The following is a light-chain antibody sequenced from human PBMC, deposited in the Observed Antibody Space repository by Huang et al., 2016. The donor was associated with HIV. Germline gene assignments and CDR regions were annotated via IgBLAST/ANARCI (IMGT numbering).Light chain of an antibody. Sequence: DIQMTQSPSSLSASVGDRVTITCRASQSISSYLNWYQQKPGKAPKFLIYAASSLQSGVPSRFSSSGSGTDFTLTISSLQLEDVATYYCQQSYSAPWTFGQGTKVEIK. J-gene: IGKJ1*01. V-gene: IGKV1-39*01. CDR1: QSISSY. CDR2: AAS. CDR3: QQSYSAPWT.